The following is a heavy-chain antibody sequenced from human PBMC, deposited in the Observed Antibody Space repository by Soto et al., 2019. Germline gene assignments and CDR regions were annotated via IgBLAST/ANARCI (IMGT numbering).Heavy chain of an antibody. Sequence: QVQLVQSGSEVKKPGSSVKVSCKASGDTFSIYTISWVRQAPGQGLEWMGRVIPIFDITSYTQRFKGRDTNTADNSTTTAYMELSSLRSEDTAVYYCARDRDNSNWPNFDFWGQGTLVTVSS. CDR2: VIPIFDIT. CDR1: GDTFSIYT. V-gene: IGHV1-69*02. J-gene: IGHJ4*02. CDR3: ARDRDNSNWPNFDF. D-gene: IGHD6-13*01.